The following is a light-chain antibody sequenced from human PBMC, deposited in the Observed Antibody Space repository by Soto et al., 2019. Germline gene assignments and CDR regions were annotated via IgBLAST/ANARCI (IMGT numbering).Light chain of an antibody. CDR1: QSVSSSY. CDR3: QQYGSSP. CDR2: GAS. V-gene: IGKV3-20*01. J-gene: IGKJ5*01. Sequence: EIVLTQSPGTLSLSPGERATLSCRASQSVSSSYLAWYQQKPGQAPRLLIYGASSRATGIRDRFSGSGSGTDFTLTISRLEPEEFAVYYCQQYGSSPFGQGTRLEIK.